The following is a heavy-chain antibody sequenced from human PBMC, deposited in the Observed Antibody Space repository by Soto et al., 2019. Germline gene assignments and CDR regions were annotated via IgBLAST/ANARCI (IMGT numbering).Heavy chain of an antibody. CDR2: MFSSDYS. Sequence: QVTLKESGPVLVRPTETLTLTCSVSGLSLSNGRMGVDWIRQPPGKSLEWLAYMFSSDYSSYNTSVRSRLSLSKDTSKSQVVLTMTNMDPVDTATYSCAESFRDSDGHPARVFDPWGQGILVTVSS. V-gene: IGHV2-26*01. CDR1: GLSLSNGRMG. D-gene: IGHD3-16*02. J-gene: IGHJ5*02. CDR3: AESFRDSDGHPARVFDP.